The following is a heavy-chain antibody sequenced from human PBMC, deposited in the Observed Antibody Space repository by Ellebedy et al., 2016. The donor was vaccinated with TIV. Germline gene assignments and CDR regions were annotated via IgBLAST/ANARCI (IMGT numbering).Heavy chain of an antibody. Sequence: GESLKISCAASGFTFTNAWMSWVRQAPGKGLEWVGRIRSKTGGGTTDYATPVKGRFTISRDDSKDTLYLHMDSLKTEDTAVYYCTTDLEISGYFDSWGQGTLVTVSS. CDR3: TTDLEISGYFDS. CDR1: GFTFTNAW. J-gene: IGHJ4*02. CDR2: IRSKTGGGTT. V-gene: IGHV3-15*01. D-gene: IGHD2/OR15-2a*01.